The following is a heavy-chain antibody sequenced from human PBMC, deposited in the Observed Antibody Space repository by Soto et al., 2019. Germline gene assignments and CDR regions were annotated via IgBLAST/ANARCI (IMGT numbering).Heavy chain of an antibody. J-gene: IGHJ5*02. CDR2: INHSGST. CDR3: ARNRGDYYGSGSYQKRNWFDP. D-gene: IGHD3-10*01. Sequence: SETLSLTCAVYGGSFSGYYWSWIRQPPGKGLEWIGEINHSGSTNYNPSLKSRVTISVDTSKNQFSLKLSSVTAADTAVYYCARNRGDYYGSGSYQKRNWFDPWGQGTLVTVSS. V-gene: IGHV4-34*01. CDR1: GGSFSGYY.